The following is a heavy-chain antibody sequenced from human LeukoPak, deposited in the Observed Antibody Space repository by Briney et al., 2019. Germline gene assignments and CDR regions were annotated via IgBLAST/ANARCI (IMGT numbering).Heavy chain of an antibody. J-gene: IGHJ4*02. CDR1: GGSISSYY. CDR2: IYTSGST. V-gene: IGHV4-4*07. Sequence: PSETLSLTCTVSGGSISSYYWSWIRQPAGKGLEWIGRIYTSGSTNYNPSLKSRVTMSVDTSKNQFSLKLSSVTAADTAVYYCARRNRYYGSGSYLYWGQGTLVTVSS. CDR3: ARRNRYYGSGSYLY. D-gene: IGHD3-10*01.